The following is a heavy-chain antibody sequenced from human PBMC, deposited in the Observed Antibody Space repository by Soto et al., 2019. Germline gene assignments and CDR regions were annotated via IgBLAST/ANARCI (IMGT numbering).Heavy chain of an antibody. CDR1: GGTFSSYA. Sequence: QVQLVQSGAEVKKPGSSVKVSCKASGGTFSSYAISWVRQAPGQGLEWMGGIIPISGTANYAQKFQGSVTITADESTSTAYMELSSLRSEDTAVYYWARSQGSSTSLEIYYYYYYGMDVWGQGTTVTVSS. J-gene: IGHJ6*02. V-gene: IGHV1-69*01. CDR3: ARSQGSSTSLEIYYYYYYGMDV. D-gene: IGHD2-2*01. CDR2: IIPISGTA.